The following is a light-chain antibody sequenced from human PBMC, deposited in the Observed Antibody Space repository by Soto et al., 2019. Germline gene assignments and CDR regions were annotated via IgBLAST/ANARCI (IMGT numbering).Light chain of an antibody. CDR3: QSYDSSNRGV. CDR2: EDN. V-gene: IGLV6-57*04. CDR1: SGSIASNY. Sequence: NSMLTQPHSVSESPGKTVTISCTRSSGSIASNYVQWYQQRPGSAPTTVIYEDNQRPSGVPDRFSGSIDSSSNSTSLTISGLKTEDEADYYCQSYDSSNRGVFGGGTQLTVL. J-gene: IGLJ7*01.